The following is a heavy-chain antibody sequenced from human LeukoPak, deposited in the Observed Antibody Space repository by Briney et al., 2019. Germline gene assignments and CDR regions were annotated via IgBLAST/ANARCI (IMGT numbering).Heavy chain of an antibody. V-gene: IGHV1-8*02. CDR1: GYSFTTYD. Sequence: GASVKVSCKASGYSFTTYDLNWLRQAPGQGLEWMGWVNPYNGDTGFAQKFQGRVTVTRNTAINTAYMELRSLRPEDTAMYYCARVRGVERITLFGVIVSRGALDIWGQGTMVSVSS. CDR2: VNPYNGDT. J-gene: IGHJ3*02. CDR3: ARVRGVERITLFGVIVSRGALDI. D-gene: IGHD3-3*01.